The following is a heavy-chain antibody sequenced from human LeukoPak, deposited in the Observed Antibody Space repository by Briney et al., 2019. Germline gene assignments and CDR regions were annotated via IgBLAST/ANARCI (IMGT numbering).Heavy chain of an antibody. CDR1: GYSFTSYW. D-gene: IGHD2-2*02. J-gene: IGHJ4*02. Sequence: GESLKISCKGSGYSFTSYWIGWVRQMPGKGLEWMGIIYPGDSDTRYSPSFQGQVTISADKSISTAYLQWSSLKASDTAMYYCARLVGDCSSTSCYSPGTFDYWGQGTLVTVSS. V-gene: IGHV5-51*01. CDR2: IYPGDSDT. CDR3: ARLVGDCSSTSCYSPGTFDY.